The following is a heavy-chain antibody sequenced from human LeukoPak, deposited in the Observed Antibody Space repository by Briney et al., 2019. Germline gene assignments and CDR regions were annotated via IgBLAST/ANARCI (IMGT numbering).Heavy chain of an antibody. J-gene: IGHJ4*02. CDR1: GFTFSSYE. D-gene: IGHD3-10*01. CDR2: ISSSGSTI. CDR3: AKTMVREVIINPYFDY. Sequence: RGSLRLSCAASGFTFSSYEMNWVRQAPGKGLEWVSYISSSGSTIYYADSVKGRFTISRDNAKNSLYLQMNSLRAEDTAVYYCAKTMVREVIINPYFDYWGQGTLVTVSS. V-gene: IGHV3-48*03.